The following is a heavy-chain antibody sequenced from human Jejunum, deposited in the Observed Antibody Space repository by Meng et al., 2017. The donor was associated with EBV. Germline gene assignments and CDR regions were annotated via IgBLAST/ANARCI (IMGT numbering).Heavy chain of an antibody. Sequence: EVHLVGYGGGLDKAGGSLRLSCVASGFTFSNTWMNWVRQAPGKGLEWIGRVKREIDGGSTDYIAPVKGRFTISRDDSINTVYLQMNNLEIGDTGVYYCTSRVVTTNDNWGQGTLVTVSS. CDR1: GFTFSNTW. J-gene: IGHJ4*02. CDR3: TSRVVTTNDN. D-gene: IGHD4-17*01. CDR2: VKREIDGGST. V-gene: IGHV3-15*01.